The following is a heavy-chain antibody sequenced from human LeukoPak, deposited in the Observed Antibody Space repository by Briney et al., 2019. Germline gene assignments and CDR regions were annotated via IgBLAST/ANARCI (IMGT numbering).Heavy chain of an antibody. CDR1: GFTFSSYW. Sequence: GGSLRLSCAGSGFTFSSYWMHWVRQAPGKGLVWVSRINSDGSRTSYADSVKGRFTISRDNAKNTLYLQMNSLRAEDTVVYYCARGSSGSYYGNDYWGQGTLVTVSS. J-gene: IGHJ4*02. CDR2: INSDGSRT. V-gene: IGHV3-74*01. D-gene: IGHD1-26*01. CDR3: ARGSSGSYYGNDY.